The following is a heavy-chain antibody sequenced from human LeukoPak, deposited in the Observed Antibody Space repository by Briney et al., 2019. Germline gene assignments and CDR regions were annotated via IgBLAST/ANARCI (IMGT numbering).Heavy chain of an antibody. D-gene: IGHD3-3*01. CDR1: GGSFSGYY. CDR3: ARGTMRLVGLRFLEWSPRFDS. CDR2: INHSGST. Sequence: PSETLSLTCAVYGGSFSGYYWSWIRQPPGKGLEWIGEINHSGSTNYNPSLKSRATISVDTSKNQFSLKLSSVTVADTAVYYCARGTMRLVGLRFLEWSPRFDSWGQGTLVTVSS. V-gene: IGHV4-34*01. J-gene: IGHJ5*01.